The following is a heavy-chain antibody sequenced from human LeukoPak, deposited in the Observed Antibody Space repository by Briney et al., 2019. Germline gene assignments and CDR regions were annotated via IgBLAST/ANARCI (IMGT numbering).Heavy chain of an antibody. CDR1: GFTFSSYA. Sequence: GGSLRLSCAASGFTFSSYAMSWVRQAPGKGLEWVSVIGGSGASTYYADSVKGRFTISRDNSKNTLYLQMNSLRAEDTAVYHCAKDQEVSSSWYRGYFDYWGQGTLVTVSS. J-gene: IGHJ4*02. CDR2: IGGSGAST. V-gene: IGHV3-23*01. D-gene: IGHD6-13*01. CDR3: AKDQEVSSSWYRGYFDY.